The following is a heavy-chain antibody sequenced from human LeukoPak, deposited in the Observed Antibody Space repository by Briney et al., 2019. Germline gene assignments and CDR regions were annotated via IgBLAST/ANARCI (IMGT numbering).Heavy chain of an antibody. CDR3: ARNGNYDILTGYYTNSHFDY. D-gene: IGHD3-9*01. Sequence: GGSLRLPCAASGFTFSSFQMNWARQPPGKGLEWVSHISSSGDTIFYADSMKGRFTTSRDNAKNSLYLQMNSLRAEDTAVYYCARNGNYDILTGYYTNSHFDYWGQGTLVTVSS. CDR2: ISSSGDTI. V-gene: IGHV3-48*03. CDR1: GFTFSSFQ. J-gene: IGHJ4*02.